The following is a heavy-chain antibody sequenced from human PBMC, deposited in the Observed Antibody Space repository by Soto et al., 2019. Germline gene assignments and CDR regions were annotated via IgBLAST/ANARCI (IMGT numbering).Heavy chain of an antibody. CDR3: AKDLLTMIVVVITTMIPPDAFDI. Sequence: PGGSLRLSCAASGFTFSSYAMSWVRQAPGKGLEWVSAISGSGGSTYYADSVKGRFTISRDNSKNTLYLQMNSLRAEDTAVYYCAKDLLTMIVVVITTMIPPDAFDIWGQGTMVTVSS. D-gene: IGHD3-22*01. CDR2: ISGSGGST. J-gene: IGHJ3*02. V-gene: IGHV3-23*01. CDR1: GFTFSSYA.